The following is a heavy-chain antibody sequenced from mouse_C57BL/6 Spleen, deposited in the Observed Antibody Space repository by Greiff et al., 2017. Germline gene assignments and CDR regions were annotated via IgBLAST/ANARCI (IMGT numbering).Heavy chain of an antibody. D-gene: IGHD2-3*01. Sequence: EVQLQQSGPELVKPGASVKMSCKASGYTFTDYNMHWVKQSHGKSLEWIGYINPNNGGTSYNQKFKGKATLTVNKSSSTAYMELRSLTSEDSAVYYCARDVIYDGRWFAYWGQADLVTVS. CDR1: GYTFTDYN. CDR3: ARDVIYDGRWFAY. CDR2: INPNNGGT. J-gene: IGHJ3*01. V-gene: IGHV1-22*01.